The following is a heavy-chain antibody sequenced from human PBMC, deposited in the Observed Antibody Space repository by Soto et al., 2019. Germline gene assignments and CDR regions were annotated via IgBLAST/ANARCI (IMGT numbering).Heavy chain of an antibody. CDR1: GFTFSTYS. J-gene: IGHJ3*02. Sequence: GGSLRLSCAASGFTFSTYSMNWVRQAPGKGLEWVSSVSSSSTYIYYADSVKGRFTISRDNAKNSLYLQMNSLRAEDTAVYYCARDRGQGGIAVGGFDIWGQGTVVTVSS. CDR2: VSSSSTYI. CDR3: ARDRGQGGIAVGGFDI. V-gene: IGHV3-21*01. D-gene: IGHD6-19*01.